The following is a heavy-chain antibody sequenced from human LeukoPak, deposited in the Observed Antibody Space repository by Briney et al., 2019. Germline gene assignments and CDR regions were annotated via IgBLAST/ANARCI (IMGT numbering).Heavy chain of an antibody. CDR1: GGSISSSSYY. V-gene: IGHV4-39*01. D-gene: IGHD2-15*01. Sequence: PSETLSLTCTVSGGSISSSSYYWGWIRQPPGKGLEWIGSFYYSGSTYYNPSLKSRVTISVDTSKNQFSLKLSSVTAADTAVYYCARGTKDIVVVVAATGYYYYMDVWGKGTTVTISS. CDR2: FYYSGST. J-gene: IGHJ6*03. CDR3: ARGTKDIVVVVAATGYYYYMDV.